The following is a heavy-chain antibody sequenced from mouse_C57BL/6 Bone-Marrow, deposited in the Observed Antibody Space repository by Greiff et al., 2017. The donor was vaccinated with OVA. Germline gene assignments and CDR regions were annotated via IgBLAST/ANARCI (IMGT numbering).Heavy chain of an antibody. D-gene: IGHD2-4*01. CDR2: IDPSDSYT. J-gene: IGHJ3*01. Sequence: QVQLQQPGAELVRPGTSVKLSCKASGYTFTSYWMHWVKQRPGQGLEWIGVIDPSDSYTNYNQKFKGKATLTVDTSSSTAYMQLSSLTSEDSAVYDCARFYYDYAWLADWGQGTLVTVSA. CDR1: GYTFTSYW. V-gene: IGHV1-59*01. CDR3: ARFYYDYAWLAD.